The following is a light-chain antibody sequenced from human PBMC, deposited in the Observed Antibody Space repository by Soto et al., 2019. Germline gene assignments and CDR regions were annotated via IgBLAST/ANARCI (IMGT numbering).Light chain of an antibody. CDR3: QQYHNSPRT. CDR2: DTS. V-gene: IGKV3-20*01. CDR1: QSVGGSS. Sequence: ETLLTQSPGTLSLSPGERATLSCRASQSVGGSSLAWYQQRPGQAPRLLIYDTSNRATGIPDRFSGSGSGTDFTLTISRLEPEDFAVYYCQQYHNSPRTFGQGTKV. J-gene: IGKJ1*01.